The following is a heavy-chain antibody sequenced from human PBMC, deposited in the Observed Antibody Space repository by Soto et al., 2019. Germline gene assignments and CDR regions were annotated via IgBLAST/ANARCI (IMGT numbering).Heavy chain of an antibody. CDR3: ARESLTYSSSWGSWFDP. CDR1: GYTFTSSA. CDR2: INAGNGNT. V-gene: IGHV1-3*01. D-gene: IGHD6-13*01. Sequence: ASVKVSCKASGYTFTSSAIHWVRQAPGQGLEWMGWINAGNGNTKYSQKFQGRVTITRDTSASTAYMELSSLRSEDTAVYYCARESLTYSSSWGSWFDPWGQGTLVTVSS. J-gene: IGHJ5*02.